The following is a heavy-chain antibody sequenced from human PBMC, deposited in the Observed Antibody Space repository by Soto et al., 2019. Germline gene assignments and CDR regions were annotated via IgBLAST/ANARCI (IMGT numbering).Heavy chain of an antibody. Sequence: SETLSLTCAVSGGSISSGGYSWSWIRQPPGKGLEWIGYIYHSGSTYYNPSLKSRVTISVDRSKNQFSLKLSSATAADTAVYYCARVPDRWGQGTLVTVSS. CDR3: ARVPDR. V-gene: IGHV4-30-2*01. D-gene: IGHD2-2*01. CDR2: IYHSGST. J-gene: IGHJ5*02. CDR1: GGSISSGGYS.